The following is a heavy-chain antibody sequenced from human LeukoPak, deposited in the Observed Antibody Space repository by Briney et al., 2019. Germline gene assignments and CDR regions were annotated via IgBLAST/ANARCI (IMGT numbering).Heavy chain of an antibody. CDR2: ISGSGGST. CDR3: AKDSPFGYYDSSGYFDY. J-gene: IGHJ4*02. V-gene: IGHV3-23*01. Sequence: GGSLRLSCAASGFTFSSYAMSWVRQAPGKGLEWVSAISGSGGSTYYADSVKGRFTISRDNSKNTLYLQVNSLRAEDTAVYYCAKDSPFGYYDSSGYFDYWGQGTLVTVSS. D-gene: IGHD3-22*01. CDR1: GFTFSSYA.